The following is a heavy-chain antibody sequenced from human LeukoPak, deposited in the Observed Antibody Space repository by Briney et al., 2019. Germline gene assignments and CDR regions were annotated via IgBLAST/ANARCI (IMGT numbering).Heavy chain of an antibody. J-gene: IGHJ2*01. CDR2: IYTSGST. Sequence: PSQTLSLTCTDSGGSISSGSYYWSWIRQPAGKGLEWIGRIYTSGSTNYNPSLKSRVTISVDTSKNQFSLKLSSVTAADTAVYYCARVVGTVTTGWYFDLWGRGTLVTASS. CDR1: GGSISSGSYY. CDR3: ARVVGTVTTGWYFDL. D-gene: IGHD4-17*01. V-gene: IGHV4-61*02.